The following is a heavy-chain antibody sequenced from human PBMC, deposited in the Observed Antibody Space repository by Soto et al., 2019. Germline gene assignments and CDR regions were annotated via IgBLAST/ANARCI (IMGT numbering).Heavy chain of an antibody. CDR2: INPSGGST. CDR3: ASSMVRGVIKNLDLDY. Sequence: GASVKVSCKASGYTFTSYYMHWVRQASGQGLEWMGIINPSGGSTSYAQKFQGRVTMTRDTSTSTVYMELSSLRSEDTAVYYCASSMVRGVIKNLDLDYWGQGTLVTVSS. D-gene: IGHD3-10*01. J-gene: IGHJ4*02. CDR1: GYTFTSYY. V-gene: IGHV1-46*01.